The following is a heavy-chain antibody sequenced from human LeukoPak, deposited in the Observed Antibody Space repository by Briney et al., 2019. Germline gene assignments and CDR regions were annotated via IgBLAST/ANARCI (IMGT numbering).Heavy chain of an antibody. D-gene: IGHD1-26*01. CDR2: INPSGGST. Sequence: GASVTVSCTASGYTFTSYYMHWVRQAPGQGLEWMGIINPSGGSTSYAQKFQGRVTVTRDTSTSTVYMELSSLRSEDTAVYYCARDIVVGATQRDYWGQGTLVTVSS. J-gene: IGHJ4*02. CDR1: GYTFTSYY. V-gene: IGHV1-46*01. CDR3: ARDIVVGATQRDY.